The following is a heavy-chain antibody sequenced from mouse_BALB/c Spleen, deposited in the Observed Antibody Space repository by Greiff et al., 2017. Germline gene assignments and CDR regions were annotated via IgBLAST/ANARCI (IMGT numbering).Heavy chain of an antibody. V-gene: IGHV5-6*02. Sequence: DVMLVESGGDLVKPGGSLKLSCAASGFTFSSYGMSWVRQTPDKRLEWVATISSGGSYTYYPDSVKGRFTISRDNAKNTLYLQMSSLKSEDTAMYYCARQDGYWGQGTTLTVSS. CDR1: GFTFSSYG. J-gene: IGHJ2*01. CDR2: ISSGGSYT. CDR3: ARQDGY.